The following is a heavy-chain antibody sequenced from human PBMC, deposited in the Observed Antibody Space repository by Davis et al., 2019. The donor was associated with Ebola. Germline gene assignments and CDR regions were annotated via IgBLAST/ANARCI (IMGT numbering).Heavy chain of an antibody. V-gene: IGHV3-30*02. CDR3: AKDPGGHSGESDY. CDR1: GFTFSSYG. Sequence: GESLKISCAASGFTFSSYGMHWVRQTPGKGLEWVAFIWFDGRNAHYIDSVKGRFTISRDNSKNTLYLQMNSLRPEDTAIYYCAKDPGGHSGESDYWGQGTLVIVSS. D-gene: IGHD2-15*01. CDR2: IWFDGRNA. J-gene: IGHJ4*02.